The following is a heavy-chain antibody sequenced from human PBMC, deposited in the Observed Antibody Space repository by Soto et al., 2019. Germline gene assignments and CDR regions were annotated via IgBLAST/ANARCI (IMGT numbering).Heavy chain of an antibody. CDR2: VRGRDGST. D-gene: IGHD5-12*01. Sequence: EVQLLESGGGLVQPGASLRLSCAASGFTFTTFDMSWARQAPGKGLEWVSVVRGRDGSTCYADSLKGRFTISKDSAKNTLYRQMNSLRAEDTALYYCAKGAWLDYWGQGTLVTVSS. CDR1: GFTFTTFD. V-gene: IGHV3-23*01. J-gene: IGHJ4*02. CDR3: AKGAWLDY.